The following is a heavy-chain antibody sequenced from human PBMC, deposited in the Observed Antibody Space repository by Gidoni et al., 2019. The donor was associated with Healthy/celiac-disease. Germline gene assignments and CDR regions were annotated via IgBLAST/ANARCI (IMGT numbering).Heavy chain of an antibody. V-gene: IGHV1-69*06. Sequence: QVQLVQPGAEVQKPGSSVKVSCKASGGTFSSYAISWVRQAPGQGLGWMGGIFPIFGTANYAQKFQGRVTITADKSTSTAYMELSSLRSEDTAVYYCARDLAITIFGVVTEYWGQGTLVTVSS. CDR2: IFPIFGTA. CDR1: GGTFSSYA. J-gene: IGHJ4*02. D-gene: IGHD3-3*01. CDR3: ARDLAITIFGVVTEY.